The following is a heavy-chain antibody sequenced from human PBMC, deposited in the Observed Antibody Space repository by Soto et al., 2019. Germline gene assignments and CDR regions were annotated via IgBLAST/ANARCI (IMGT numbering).Heavy chain of an antibody. CDR2: INTDGSST. CDR1: GFTFSSYW. CDR3: ARFSVRVVPRTTDKF. J-gene: IGHJ4*02. D-gene: IGHD2-21*01. Sequence: EMQLVQSGGGLVQPGGSLRLSCAASGFTFSSYWMHWVRQPPGKGLVWVSRINTDGSSTSYADSVKGRFTISRDNAKNTLDPQINRLGAEDTAGYDCARFSVRVVPRTTDKFWGQGTLVTVSS. V-gene: IGHV3-74*01.